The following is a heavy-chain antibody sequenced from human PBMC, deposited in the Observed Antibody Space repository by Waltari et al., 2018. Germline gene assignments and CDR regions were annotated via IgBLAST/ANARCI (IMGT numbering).Heavy chain of an antibody. Sequence: EVQLVQSAADLKKPGESLRISCKGFGYDFAGYWIVWVRQRPGKGLEWMGTIYPGDSDARYNPSFQGHVTFSADVSTRTAYLQWNSLTASDTAMYYCARRIITVARVSLNWVDAWGQGTLVTVS. D-gene: IGHD6-19*01. CDR1: GYDFAGYW. CDR2: IYPGDSDA. CDR3: ARRIITVARVSLNWVDA. J-gene: IGHJ5*02. V-gene: IGHV5-51*01.